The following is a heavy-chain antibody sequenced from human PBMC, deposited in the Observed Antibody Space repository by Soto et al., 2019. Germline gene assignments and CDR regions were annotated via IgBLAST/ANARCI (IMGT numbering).Heavy chain of an antibody. CDR1: GFTFSSYS. J-gene: IGHJ6*02. CDR2: ISSSSSYI. CDR3: ARDNSGDSYYYYGMDV. D-gene: IGHD7-27*01. V-gene: IGHV3-21*01. Sequence: NPGGSLRLSCAASGFTFSSYSMNWVRQAPGKGLEWVSSISSSSSYIYYADSVKGRFTISRDNAKNSLYLQMNSLRAEDTAVYYCARDNSGDSYYYYGMDVWGQGTTVTVSS.